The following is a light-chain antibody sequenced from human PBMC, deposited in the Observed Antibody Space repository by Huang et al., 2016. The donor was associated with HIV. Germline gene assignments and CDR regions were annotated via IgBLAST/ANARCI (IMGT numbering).Light chain of an antibody. Sequence: EIVLTQSPATLSLSPGERATLSCRASQSVSTYLAWYQQKPGQAPRLLIYETSTRAIGSPARFRGSGSGTDFALTISSLQPEDFAVYYCQQHSSSITFGPGTKVDVK. CDR3: QQHSSSIT. V-gene: IGKV3-11*01. J-gene: IGKJ3*01. CDR1: QSVSTY. CDR2: ETS.